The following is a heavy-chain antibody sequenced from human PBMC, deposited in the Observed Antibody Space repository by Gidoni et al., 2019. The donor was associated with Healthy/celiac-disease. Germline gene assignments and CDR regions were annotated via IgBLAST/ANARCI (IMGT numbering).Heavy chain of an antibody. CDR1: GLTFSSYG. CDR3: AREGAGGDYSSSWYWYYYYGMDV. J-gene: IGHJ6*02. D-gene: IGHD6-13*01. Sequence: QVQLVESGGGVVQPGRSLRLSCAASGLTFSSYGMHWVRQAPGKGLEWVAVIWYDGSNKYYADSVKGRFTISRDNSKNTLYLQMNSLRAEDTAVYYCAREGAGGDYSSSWYWYYYYGMDVWGQGTTVTVSS. V-gene: IGHV3-33*01. CDR2: IWYDGSNK.